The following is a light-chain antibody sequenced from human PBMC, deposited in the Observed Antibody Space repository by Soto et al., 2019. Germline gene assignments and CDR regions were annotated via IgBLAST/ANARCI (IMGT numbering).Light chain of an antibody. V-gene: IGKV3-20*01. CDR2: DAS. CDR1: QTVNSDY. CDR3: QQYGSSPQT. Sequence: IVLTQSPGTLSFSPCERATLSCSSIQTVNSDYLAWYHQRPGQAPRLLIYDASSRATGIPDRFSGSGSGADFTLTISRLEPEDFAVYYCQQYGSSPQTFGQGTKVDIK. J-gene: IGKJ1*01.